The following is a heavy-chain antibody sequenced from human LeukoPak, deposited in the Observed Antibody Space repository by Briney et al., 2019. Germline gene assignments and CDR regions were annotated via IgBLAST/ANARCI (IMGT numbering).Heavy chain of an antibody. CDR1: GGSISSSSYY. D-gene: IGHD3-3*01. CDR3: ARLGGQWSGSEFDY. Sequence: PSETLSLTCTVSGGSISSSSYYWGWIRQPPGKGLEWIGSIYYSGSTYYNPSLKSRVTISVDTSKNQLSLKLSSVTAADTAVYYCARLGGQWSGSEFDYWGQGTLVTVSS. J-gene: IGHJ4*02. V-gene: IGHV4-39*01. CDR2: IYYSGST.